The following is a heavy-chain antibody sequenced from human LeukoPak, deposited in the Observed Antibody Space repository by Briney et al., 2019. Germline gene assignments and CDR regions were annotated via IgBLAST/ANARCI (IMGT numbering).Heavy chain of an antibody. CDR2: ITGSGDST. Sequence: GASLRLSCAASGFTFSSYAMSWVRLAPGKGLEWVSAITGSGDSTFNADSVKGRFTISRDNSKNTLHLQMNNLRAEDTAVYYCAKSRIVVVTAIDYWGQGILVTVSS. CDR1: GFTFSSYA. V-gene: IGHV3-23*01. D-gene: IGHD2-21*02. J-gene: IGHJ4*02. CDR3: AKSRIVVVTAIDY.